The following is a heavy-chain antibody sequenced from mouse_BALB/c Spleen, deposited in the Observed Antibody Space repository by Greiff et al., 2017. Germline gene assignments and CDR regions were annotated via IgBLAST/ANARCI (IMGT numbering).Heavy chain of an antibody. J-gene: IGHJ4*01. CDR3: ASAYDGYYAMDY. CDR2: ISYDGSN. Sequence: DVQLQESGPGLVKPSQSLSLTCSVTGYSITSGYYWNWIRQFPGNKLEWMGYISYDGSNNYNPSLKNRISITRDTSKNQFFLKLNSVTTEDTATYYCASAYDGYYAMDYWGQGTSVTVSS. CDR1: GYSITSGYY. V-gene: IGHV3-6*02. D-gene: IGHD2-3*01.